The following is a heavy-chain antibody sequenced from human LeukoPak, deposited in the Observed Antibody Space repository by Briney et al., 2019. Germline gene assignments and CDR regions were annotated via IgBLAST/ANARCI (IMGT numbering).Heavy chain of an antibody. CDR1: GGSISSGGYS. CDR3: ARVHHYYYGMDV. Sequence: PSETLSLTCAVSGGSISSGGYSWSWIRQPPGKGLEWIGYIYHSGSTYYNPSLKSRVTISVDRSKNQFSLKLSSVTAADTAVYYCARVHHYYYGMDVWGQGTTVTVSS. CDR2: IYHSGST. V-gene: IGHV4-30-2*01. J-gene: IGHJ6*02.